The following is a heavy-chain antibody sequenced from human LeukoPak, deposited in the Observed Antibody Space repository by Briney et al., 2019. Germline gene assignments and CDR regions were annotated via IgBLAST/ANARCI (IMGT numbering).Heavy chain of an antibody. V-gene: IGHV1-2*02. CDR3: ARGLRGGSYYYGMDV. D-gene: IGHD1-26*01. CDR1: GYTFTGYC. CDR2: INPNSGGT. Sequence: GASVKVSCKASGYTFTGYCMHWVRQAPGQGLEWMGWINPNSGGTNYAQKFQGRVTMTRDTSISTAYMELSRLRSDDTAVYYCARGLRGGSYYYGMDVWGQGTTVTVSS. J-gene: IGHJ6*02.